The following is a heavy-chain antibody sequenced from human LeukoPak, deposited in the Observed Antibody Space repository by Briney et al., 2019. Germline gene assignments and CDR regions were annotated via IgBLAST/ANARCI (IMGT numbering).Heavy chain of an antibody. CDR3: AKDMNYYDSSGYPYYFDY. Sequence: TGGSLRLSCAASGFTFDDYAMHWVRQAPGKGLEWVSGISWNSGSIGHADSVKGRFTISRDNAKNSLYLQMNSLRAEDTALYYCAKDMNYYDSSGYPYYFDYWGQGTLVTVSS. CDR1: GFTFDDYA. V-gene: IGHV3-9*01. J-gene: IGHJ4*02. CDR2: ISWNSGSI. D-gene: IGHD3-22*01.